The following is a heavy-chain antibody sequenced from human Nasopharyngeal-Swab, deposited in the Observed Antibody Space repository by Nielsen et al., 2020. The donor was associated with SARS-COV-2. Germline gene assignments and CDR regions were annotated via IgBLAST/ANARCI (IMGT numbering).Heavy chain of an antibody. J-gene: IGHJ4*02. CDR3: ARGGLLYYYDSSGYFFLDY. D-gene: IGHD3-22*01. Sequence: ASVKVSCKASGYTFSSYAMHWVRQAPGQGLEWMGWINGGNGNTKYSQKFQGRVTITRDTSASTAYMELSSLRSEDTAVYYCARGGLLYYYDSSGYFFLDYWGQGTLVTVSS. V-gene: IGHV1-3*01. CDR1: GYTFSSYA. CDR2: INGGNGNT.